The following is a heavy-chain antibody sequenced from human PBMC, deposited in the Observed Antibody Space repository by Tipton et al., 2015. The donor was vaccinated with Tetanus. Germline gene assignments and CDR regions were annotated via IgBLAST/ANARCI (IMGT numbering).Heavy chain of an antibody. CDR2: ISSSSSYI. J-gene: IGHJ2*01. CDR1: GFTFNDAY. CDR3: ARDARYSGRSASYWYYDL. V-gene: IGHV3-11*06. Sequence: SLRLSCEASGFTFNDAYMSRIRQAPGKGLEWLSYISSSSSYITYADSVKGRFTISRDNAKNSLFLEMNSLRAEDTAVYYCARDARYSGRSASYWYYDLWGRGTLVSVSS. D-gene: IGHD1-26*01.